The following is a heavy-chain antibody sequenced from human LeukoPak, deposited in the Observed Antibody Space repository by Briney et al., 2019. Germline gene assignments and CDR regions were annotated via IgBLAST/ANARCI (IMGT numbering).Heavy chain of an antibody. CDR3: ARETVGATMGDVDY. Sequence: ASVKVSCTASGYTFTSYGISWVRQAPGRGLEWMGWISAYNGNTNYAQKLQGRVTMTTDTSTSTAYMELRSLRSDDTAVYYCARETVGATMGDVDYWGQGTLVTVSS. CDR2: ISAYNGNT. CDR1: GYTFTSYG. D-gene: IGHD1-26*01. V-gene: IGHV1-18*01. J-gene: IGHJ4*02.